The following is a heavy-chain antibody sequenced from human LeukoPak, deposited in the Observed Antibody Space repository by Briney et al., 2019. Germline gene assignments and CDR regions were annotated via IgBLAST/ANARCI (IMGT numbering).Heavy chain of an antibody. Sequence: GGSLRLSCAASGFTFSSYGMHWVRQAPGKGLEWVAVISYDGSNKYYADSVKGRFTISRDNSKNTLYLQMNSLRAEDTAVYYCARERAYYDFWSGYGMDVWGQGTTVTVSS. V-gene: IGHV3-30*19. CDR2: ISYDGSNK. CDR3: ARERAYYDFWSGYGMDV. D-gene: IGHD3-3*01. J-gene: IGHJ6*02. CDR1: GFTFSSYG.